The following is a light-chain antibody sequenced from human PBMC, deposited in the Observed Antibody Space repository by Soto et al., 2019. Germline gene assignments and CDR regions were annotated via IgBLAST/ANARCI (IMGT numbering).Light chain of an antibody. Sequence: QSVLAQPASVSGSPGQSNTVSCTGTSSDVGGYNYVSWYQQHPGKAPKIMIYEVSNRPSGVSNRFSGSKSGNTASLTISGLQAEDEADYYCSSYTSRSTLNYVFGTGTKVTVL. CDR1: SSDVGGYNY. CDR3: SSYTSRSTLNYV. J-gene: IGLJ1*01. CDR2: EVS. V-gene: IGLV2-14*01.